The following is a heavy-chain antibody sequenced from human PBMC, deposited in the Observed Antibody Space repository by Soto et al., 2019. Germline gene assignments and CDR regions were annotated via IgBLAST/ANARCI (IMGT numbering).Heavy chain of an antibody. J-gene: IGHJ6*02. Sequence: GGSLRLSCATSGFTFSIYGMQWVRHAPGKWLEWVAVIWYDGSNKYYADSVKGRFTISRDNSRNTLYLQMNSLRAEDTAVYYCARSSYSSSSGADYYYGMDVWGQGTTVTVSS. CDR1: GFTFSIYG. V-gene: IGHV3-33*01. D-gene: IGHD6-6*01. CDR3: ARSSYSSSSGADYYYGMDV. CDR2: IWYDGSNK.